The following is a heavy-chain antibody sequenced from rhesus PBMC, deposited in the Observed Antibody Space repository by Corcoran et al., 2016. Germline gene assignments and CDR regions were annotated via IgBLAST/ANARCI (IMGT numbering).Heavy chain of an antibody. J-gene: IGHJ6*01. V-gene: IGHV4-169*02. CDR2: NYGSGSSP. D-gene: IGHD1-1-1*01. CDR3: ASTGMEDS. CDR1: GGSISSSY. Sequence: QLQLQESGPGLVKPSETLSVTCAVSGGSISSSYWSWIRQAPGKGLEWIGYNYGSGSSPNYNSSLKRRVTLSVDTSKNRLSLELSSVTAADTAVYYCASTGMEDSWGQGVVVTVYS.